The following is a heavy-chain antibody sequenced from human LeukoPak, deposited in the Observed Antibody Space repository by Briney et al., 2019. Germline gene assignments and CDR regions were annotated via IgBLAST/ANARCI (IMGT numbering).Heavy chain of an antibody. CDR1: GGSISPYY. J-gene: IGHJ4*02. D-gene: IGHD6-19*01. CDR3: ARGFSNGWYQDH. CDR2: ISYSGST. V-gene: IGHV4-59*01. Sequence: SETLSLTCTVSGGSISPYYWSWIRQPPGKGLEWIGFISYSGSTNYNPSPRGRVTMSVDTSKNQFSLKLSSVTAADTAVYYCARGFSNGWYQDHWGQGTLVAVSS.